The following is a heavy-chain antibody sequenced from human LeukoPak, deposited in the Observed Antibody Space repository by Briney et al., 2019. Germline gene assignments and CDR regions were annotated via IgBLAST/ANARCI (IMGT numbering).Heavy chain of an antibody. D-gene: IGHD3-10*01. CDR2: INQDGRKN. J-gene: IGHJ4*02. Sequence: GGSLRVSCAACGFTFSTYWMSWVRQAPGKGREWVAKINQDGRKNYYVDSVRGRFTITRDKAKNSLYLQMNCLREEDTAVYYGTRDSQGSRTYSVDYWGQRTLVTVSS. CDR1: GFTFSTYW. CDR3: TRDSQGSRTYSVDY. V-gene: IGHV3-7*01.